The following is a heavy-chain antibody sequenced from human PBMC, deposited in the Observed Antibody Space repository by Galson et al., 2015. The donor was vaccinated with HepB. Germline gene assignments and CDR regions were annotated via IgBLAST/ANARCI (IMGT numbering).Heavy chain of an antibody. J-gene: IGHJ4*02. D-gene: IGHD5-24*01. CDR1: GGSFISSSYY. V-gene: IGHV4-61*02. CDR3: ARVRDGPDGTFDY. Sequence: TLSLTCTVSGGSFISSSYYWSWIRQPVGKGLEWIGRIYSTARSNYDPSLESRVTMSLDTSKKQFSLRLSSVTAADTAVYYCARVRDGPDGTFDYWGQGVLVTVSS. CDR2: IYSTARS.